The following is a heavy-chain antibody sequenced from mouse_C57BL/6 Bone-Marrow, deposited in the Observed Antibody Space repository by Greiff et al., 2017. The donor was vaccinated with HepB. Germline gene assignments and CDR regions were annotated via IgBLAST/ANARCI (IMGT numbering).Heavy chain of an antibody. CDR2: IYPGDGDT. CDR1: GYAFSSSW. CDR3: ARSGYYGSSLYYGNLYYFDY. J-gene: IGHJ2*01. Sequence: VQLQQSGPELVKPGASVKISCKASGYAFSSSWMNWVKQRPGKGLEWIGRIYPGDGDTNYNGKFKGKATLTADKSSSTAYMQLSSLTSEDSAVYFCARSGYYGSSLYYGNLYYFDYWGQGTTLTVSS. D-gene: IGHD1-1*01. V-gene: IGHV1-82*01.